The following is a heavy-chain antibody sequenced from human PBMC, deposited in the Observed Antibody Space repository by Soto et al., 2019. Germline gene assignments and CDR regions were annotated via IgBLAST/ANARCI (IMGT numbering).Heavy chain of an antibody. Sequence: GGALRLSFSAPGFTPRGYSMGLVRPAPGKGLEYVSGISSNGVGTYYANSVQGRFTISRDNSKNTVYLQMGSLRPEDMAVYYCARRARPDFYYMDVWGKGTTVTVSS. CDR1: GFTPRGYS. J-gene: IGHJ6*03. D-gene: IGHD6-6*01. CDR3: ARRARPDFYYMDV. CDR2: ISSNGVGT. V-gene: IGHV3-64*01.